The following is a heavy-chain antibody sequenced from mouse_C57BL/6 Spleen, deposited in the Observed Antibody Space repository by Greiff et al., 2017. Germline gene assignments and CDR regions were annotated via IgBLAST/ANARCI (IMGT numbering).Heavy chain of an antibody. D-gene: IGHD4-1*01. CDR2: INPNYGTT. V-gene: IGHV1-39*01. Sequence: EVHLVESGPALVKPGASVKISCKASGYSFTDYNMNWVKQSNGKSLEWIGVINPNYGTTSYNQKFKGNATLTVDQSSSTADMQLNSLTSEDSAVYYCARSKDWEGGMDYWGQGTSVTVSS. J-gene: IGHJ4*01. CDR1: GYSFTDYN. CDR3: ARSKDWEGGMDY.